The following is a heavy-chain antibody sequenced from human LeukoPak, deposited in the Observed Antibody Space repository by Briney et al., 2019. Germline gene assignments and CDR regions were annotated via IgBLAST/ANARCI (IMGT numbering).Heavy chain of an antibody. CDR2: IYYSGST. CDR3: VRGSTLRHYQY. J-gene: IGHJ4*02. D-gene: IGHD3-16*01. Sequence: SETLTLTCTVSGGSISRSTYYWGWIRRPPGKGLDWIGSIYYSGSTYYNPSLKSRVTVSVDTSKNQFSLELTSVTAADTAVFYCVRGSTLRHYQYWGQGILVTVSS. V-gene: IGHV4-39*01. CDR1: GGSISRSTYY.